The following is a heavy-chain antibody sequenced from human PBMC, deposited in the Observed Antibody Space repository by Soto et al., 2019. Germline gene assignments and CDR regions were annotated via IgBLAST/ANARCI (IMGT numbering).Heavy chain of an antibody. CDR3: ARAFRKVDGNSYGSFDS. CDR1: GDTFTTYD. V-gene: IGHV1-8*01. Sequence: QVQLVQSGAEVKKPGASVKVSCKASGDTFTTYDINWVRQATGQGLEWMGWMNPNSGNTGYAQKFQGRVTMTRNTSITTAYMELSSLRSEDAAIYYRARAFRKVDGNSYGSFDSWGQGTLVTVSS. CDR2: MNPNSGNT. J-gene: IGHJ4*02. D-gene: IGHD5-18*01.